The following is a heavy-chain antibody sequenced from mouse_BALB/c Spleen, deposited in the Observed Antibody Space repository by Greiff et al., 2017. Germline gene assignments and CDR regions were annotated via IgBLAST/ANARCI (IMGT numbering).Heavy chain of an antibody. V-gene: IGHV1-18*01. Sequence: VQLQQSGPELVKPGASVKISCKTSGYTFTEYTMHWVKQSHGKSLERIGGINPNNGGTSYNQKFKGKATLTVDKSSSTAYMELRSLTSEDSAVYYCARTELGPNYAMDYWGQGTSVTVSS. J-gene: IGHJ4*01. CDR2: INPNNGGT. CDR3: ARTELGPNYAMDY. D-gene: IGHD3-1*01. CDR1: GYTFTEYT.